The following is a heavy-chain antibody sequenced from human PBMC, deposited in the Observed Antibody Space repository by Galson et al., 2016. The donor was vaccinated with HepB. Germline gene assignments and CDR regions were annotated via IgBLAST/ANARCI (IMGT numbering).Heavy chain of an antibody. CDR3: ARTRDDYGAYYPTVYFQH. CDR1: GFTVSFYE. J-gene: IGHJ1*01. Sequence: SLRLSCAASGFTVSFYEMNWVRQAPGKGPEWVSYISNSGAAIYYADSVKGRFTISRDNAKSSLFLHMDSLRVEDTAVYYCARTRDDYGAYYPTVYFQHWGQGTLVSVSS. D-gene: IGHD4-11*01. CDR2: ISNSGAAI. V-gene: IGHV3-48*03.